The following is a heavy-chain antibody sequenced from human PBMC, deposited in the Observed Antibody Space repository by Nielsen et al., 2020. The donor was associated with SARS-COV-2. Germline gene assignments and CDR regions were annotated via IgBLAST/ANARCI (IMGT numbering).Heavy chain of an antibody. CDR2: IIPIFGTA. D-gene: IGHD1-26*01. V-gene: IGHV1-69*13. J-gene: IGHJ6*02. Sequence: SVKVSCKASGSTFSSYAISWVRQAPGQGLEWMGGIIPIFGTANYAQKFQGRVTITADESTSTAYMELSSLRSEDTAVYYCAGDSGSYYYYGMDVWGQGTTVTVSS. CDR1: GSTFSSYA. CDR3: AGDSGSYYYYGMDV.